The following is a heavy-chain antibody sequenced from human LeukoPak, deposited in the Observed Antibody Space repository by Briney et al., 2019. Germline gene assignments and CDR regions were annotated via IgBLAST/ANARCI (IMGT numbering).Heavy chain of an antibody. V-gene: IGHV3-23*01. J-gene: IGHJ4*02. D-gene: IGHD1-26*01. CDR3: ARADSGSYNYFDY. CDR1: GFAFNSYA. CDR2: ISGSTGNT. Sequence: GGSLRLSCAASGFAFNSYAMSWVRQAPGKGLEWVSSISGSTGNTYYADSVKGRLIISRANSKNTLYLQMNSLSAEDTAVYYCARADSGSYNYFDYWGQGTLVTVSS.